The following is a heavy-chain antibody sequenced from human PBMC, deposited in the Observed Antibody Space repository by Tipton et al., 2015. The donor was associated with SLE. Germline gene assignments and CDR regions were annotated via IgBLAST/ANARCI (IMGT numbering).Heavy chain of an antibody. CDR1: GFTFSSYE. CDR2: ISSSGSTI. CDR3: VRDPFNLGDHDFYGTDV. V-gene: IGHV3-48*03. J-gene: IGHJ6*02. Sequence: SLRLSCAASGFTFSSYEMNWVRQAPGKGLEWVSYISSSGSTIYYADSVKGRFTISRDNAKNSLYLQMNSLRAEDTAVYYCVRDPFNLGDHDFYGTDVWGQGTMVTVSS. D-gene: IGHD2-21*02.